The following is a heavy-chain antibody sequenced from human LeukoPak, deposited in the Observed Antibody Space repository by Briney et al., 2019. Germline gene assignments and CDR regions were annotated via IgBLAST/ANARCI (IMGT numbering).Heavy chain of an antibody. CDR3: ARLPDIVATISVDY. V-gene: IGHV1-69*04. CDR2: IIPILGIA. J-gene: IGHJ4*02. Sequence: SVKVSRKASGGTFSSYAISWVRQAPGQGLEWMGRIIPILGIANYAQKFQGRVTITADKSTSTAYMELSSLRSEDTAVYYCARLPDIVATISVDYWGQGTLVTVSS. D-gene: IGHD5-12*01. CDR1: GGTFSSYA.